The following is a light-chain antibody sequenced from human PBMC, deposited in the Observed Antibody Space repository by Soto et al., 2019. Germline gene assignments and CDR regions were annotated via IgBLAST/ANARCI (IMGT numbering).Light chain of an antibody. V-gene: IGLV1-40*01. CDR3: QSYDTALSVYVV. CDR2: GDT. J-gene: IGLJ2*01. CDR1: SSTIGAGFD. Sequence: QSVLTQPPSVSGAPGQRVTISCTGSSSTIGAGFDVHWYQQLPGTAPKLLIYGDTNRPSGVPDRFSGSKSGTSASLAITGLQAEEEADYYCQSYDTALSVYVVFGGGTKLTVL.